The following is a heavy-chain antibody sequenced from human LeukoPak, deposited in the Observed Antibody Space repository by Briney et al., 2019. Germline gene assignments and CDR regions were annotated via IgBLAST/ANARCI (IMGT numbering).Heavy chain of an antibody. Sequence: GGSLRLSCAASELTLTRYSMHWVRQAPERGHEWVSSISSRGTYIYYADSVKGRFTISRDNAKKSLFLQMHSLRAEDTAVYYCARSGYCGGDCYSYYYYYMDVWGKGTTVTVS. CDR2: ISSRGTYI. J-gene: IGHJ6*03. CDR3: ARSGYCGGDCYSYYYYYMDV. D-gene: IGHD2-21*02. CDR1: ELTLTRYS. V-gene: IGHV3-21*01.